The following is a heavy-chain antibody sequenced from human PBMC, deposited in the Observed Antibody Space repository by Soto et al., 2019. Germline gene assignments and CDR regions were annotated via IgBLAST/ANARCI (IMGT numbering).Heavy chain of an antibody. CDR2: FYYFGST. D-gene: IGHD3-3*01. CDR1: GDSISSRVYY. V-gene: IGHV4-39*01. Sequence: QLQLQESGPGLVKPSQTLSLTCSVSGDSISSRVYYWGWIRQPPGKGLEWIGNFYYFGSTYYNPSLKSRVTISVVTSNNQLSLRLRSVTAADTALYYCATSTMTSNWFDPWGQGTLVTVSS. CDR3: ATSTMTSNWFDP. J-gene: IGHJ5*02.